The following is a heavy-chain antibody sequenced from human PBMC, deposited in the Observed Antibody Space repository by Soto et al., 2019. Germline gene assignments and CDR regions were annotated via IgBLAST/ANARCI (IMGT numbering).Heavy chain of an antibody. J-gene: IGHJ6*02. D-gene: IGHD3-22*01. Sequence: ASVKVSCKASGYTFTSYAMHWVRQAPGQRLEWMGRINAGNGNTKYSQKFQGRVTITRDTSASTAYMELSSLRSEDTAVYYCASRDDYYDSSGYPYGMAVWGQGTTVTVSS. CDR1: GYTFTSYA. CDR2: INAGNGNT. V-gene: IGHV1-3*01. CDR3: ASRDDYYDSSGYPYGMAV.